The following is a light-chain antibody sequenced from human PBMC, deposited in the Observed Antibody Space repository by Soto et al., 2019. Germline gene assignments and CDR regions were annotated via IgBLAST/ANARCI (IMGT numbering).Light chain of an antibody. CDR1: SRDVGGYNY. J-gene: IGLJ2*01. CDR2: EVN. Sequence: QSALTQPPSASGSPGQSVAISCTGTSRDVGGYNYVSWYQQSPGKAPKLKIYEVNKRPSGVPDRFSGSKSGNSASLTISGLQAEDESDYYCSSYAGSTNLVFGGGTKVTVL. CDR3: SSYAGSTNLV. V-gene: IGLV2-8*01.